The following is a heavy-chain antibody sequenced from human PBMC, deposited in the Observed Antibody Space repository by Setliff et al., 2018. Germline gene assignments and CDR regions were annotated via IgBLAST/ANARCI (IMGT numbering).Heavy chain of an antibody. V-gene: IGHV4-31*03. D-gene: IGHD6-25*01. CDR1: GGSISSGGYY. J-gene: IGHJ4*02. Sequence: SETLSLTCTVSGGSISSGGYYWSWIRQHPGKGLEWIGYIYYSGSTSYHNPSLKSRVTISVDTSKNQFSLNLSSVTAADTAVYYCARGRAGHSGHWGQGTLVTVSS. CDR2: IYYSGSTS. CDR3: ARGRAGHSGH.